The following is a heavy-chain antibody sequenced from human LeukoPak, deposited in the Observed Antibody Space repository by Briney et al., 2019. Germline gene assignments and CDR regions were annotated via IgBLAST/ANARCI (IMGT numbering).Heavy chain of an antibody. Sequence: GGSLRLSCAASGFTFSNYAMHWVRQAPGKGLEWVAVISYDGSNKYYADSVKGRFTISRDNSKNTLYLQMNSLRAEDTAVYYCAREPRWAGDLGGFDSWGQGPLVTVSS. CDR1: GFTFSNYA. CDR2: ISYDGSNK. J-gene: IGHJ4*02. V-gene: IGHV3-30-3*01. CDR3: AREPRWAGDLGGFDS. D-gene: IGHD3-16*01.